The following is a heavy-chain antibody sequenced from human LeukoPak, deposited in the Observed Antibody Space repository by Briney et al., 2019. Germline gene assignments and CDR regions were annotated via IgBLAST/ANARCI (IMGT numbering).Heavy chain of an antibody. J-gene: IGHJ6*02. V-gene: IGHV5-51*01. D-gene: IGHD6-13*01. Sequence: GGSLKISCKGSGYSFTSYWIGWVRQMPGKGLVWMGISYPGDSDTRYSPSFQRQVTISADKSISTAYLQWSSLTASDTAMYYCARRRQQLVGIGDYYYGMDVWGQGTTVTVSS. CDR1: GYSFTSYW. CDR3: ARRRQQLVGIGDYYYGMDV. CDR2: SYPGDSDT.